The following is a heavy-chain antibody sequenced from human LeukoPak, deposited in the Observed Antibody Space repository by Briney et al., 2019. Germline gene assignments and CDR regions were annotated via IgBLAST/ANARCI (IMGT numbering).Heavy chain of an antibody. CDR1: GDSISSGDYY. D-gene: IGHD5-18*01. CDR2: ISSSGST. J-gene: IGHJ4*02. V-gene: IGHV4-61*02. Sequence: PSETLSLTCTVSGDSISSGDYYWSWIRQPAGKGLEWIGRISSSGSTNYNPSLKSRVTISVDTSKNQFSLKLSSVTAADTAVYFCARASGVQLWFTPFDYWGQGTLVTVSS. CDR3: ARASGVQLWFTPFDY.